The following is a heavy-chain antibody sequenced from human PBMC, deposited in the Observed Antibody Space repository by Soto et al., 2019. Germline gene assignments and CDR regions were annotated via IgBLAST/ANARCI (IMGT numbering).Heavy chain of an antibody. CDR2: INHSGST. D-gene: IGHD1-1*01. CDR3: ARQAGTPTDC. CDR1: GGSFSGYY. V-gene: IGHV4-34*01. J-gene: IGHJ4*02. Sequence: QVQLQQWGAGLLKPSETLSLTCAVFGGSFSGYYWSWFRQPPGKGLEWIGDINHSGSTNYNPSLKSRVTMSVDTSNKQFSLKLSSVTAADTAVYYCARQAGTPTDCWGQGTLVTVSS.